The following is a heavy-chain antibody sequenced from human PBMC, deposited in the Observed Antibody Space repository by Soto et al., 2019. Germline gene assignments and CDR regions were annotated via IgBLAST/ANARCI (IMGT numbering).Heavy chain of an antibody. Sequence: SVKVSCKASGGTFGIYAISWVRQAPGQGLEWMGGIIPIFGTANYAQKFQGRVTITADESTSTAYMELSSLRSEDTAVYYCARAGSILLYEYYYYGIDVWGQGTTVTVSS. CDR2: IIPIFGTA. V-gene: IGHV1-69*13. D-gene: IGHD2-2*02. CDR1: GGTFGIYA. CDR3: ARAGSILLYEYYYYGIDV. J-gene: IGHJ6*02.